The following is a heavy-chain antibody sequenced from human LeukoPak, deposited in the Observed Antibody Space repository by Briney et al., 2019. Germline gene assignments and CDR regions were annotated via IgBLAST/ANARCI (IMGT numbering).Heavy chain of an antibody. CDR2: IIPIFGTA. V-gene: IGHV1-69*06. CDR3: ARGAGSRGLLSDYYYYYYMDV. CDR1: GGTFSSYA. Sequence: GASVKVSCTASGGTFSSYAISWVRQAPGQGLEWMGGIIPIFGTANYAQKFQGRVTITADKSTSTAYMELSSLRSEDTAVYYCARGAGSRGLLSDYYYYYYMDVWGKGTTVTISS. D-gene: IGHD3-10*01. J-gene: IGHJ6*03.